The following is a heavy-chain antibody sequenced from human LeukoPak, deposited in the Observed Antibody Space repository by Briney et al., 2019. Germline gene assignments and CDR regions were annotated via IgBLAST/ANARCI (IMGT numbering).Heavy chain of an antibody. CDR3: TSHTGTGDAFRPFHI. CDR1: GFTFSTHD. V-gene: IGHV3-48*04. D-gene: IGHD2-21*02. J-gene: IGHJ3*02. CDR2: INSRSSTI. Sequence: HPGGSLRLSCAASGFTFSTHDVNWVRQAPGEGLELVSFINSRSSTIYYADSVKGRFTISRDNAKNSLYLQMNSLRAEDTAVYYCTSHTGTGDAFRPFHIWGQGTMVTVSS.